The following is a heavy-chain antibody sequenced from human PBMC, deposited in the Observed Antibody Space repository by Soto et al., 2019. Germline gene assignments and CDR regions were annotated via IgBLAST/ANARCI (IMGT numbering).Heavy chain of an antibody. J-gene: IGHJ4*02. D-gene: IGHD4-4*01. CDR1: GLTFGSRA. Sequence: GGSLRLSCVASGLTFGSRAMSWVRQAPGEGLQWVATITYNGGDAKYADSVRVRFVISRDNAKKTLYLQMTSLTAEDSAMYFCARGSTESYTARRIFYXWGRGTLVTVSX. CDR2: ITYNGGDA. CDR3: ARGSTESYTARRIFYX. V-gene: IGHV3-23*01.